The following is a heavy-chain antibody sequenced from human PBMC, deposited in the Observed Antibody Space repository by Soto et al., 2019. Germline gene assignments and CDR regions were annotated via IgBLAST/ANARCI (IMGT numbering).Heavy chain of an antibody. Sequence: SETLSLTCRVSGGSMSGYYWSWIRQAPGKGLEWIGYVYYTGSTNYNPSLQSRVTISVDTSNKQFSLSLRLVTAADTAVYFCARSIAVPSSHIDHWGQGIRVTVSS. CDR1: GGSMSGYY. D-gene: IGHD6-6*01. CDR3: ARSIAVPSSHIDH. CDR2: VYYTGST. J-gene: IGHJ4*02. V-gene: IGHV4-59*01.